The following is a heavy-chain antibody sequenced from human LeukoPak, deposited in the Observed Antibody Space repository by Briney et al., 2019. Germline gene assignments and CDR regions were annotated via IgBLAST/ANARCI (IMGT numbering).Heavy chain of an antibody. D-gene: IGHD5-24*01. CDR1: GYSFTKYG. J-gene: IGHJ5*02. Sequence: GASVKVSCKASGYSFTKYGLNWVRQAPGQGLEWMGGIIPIFGTANCAQKFQGRVTITADESTSTAYMELSSLRSEDTAVYYCARDQRWLQINWFDPWGQGTLVTVSS. CDR2: IIPIFGTA. CDR3: ARDQRWLQINWFDP. V-gene: IGHV1-69*13.